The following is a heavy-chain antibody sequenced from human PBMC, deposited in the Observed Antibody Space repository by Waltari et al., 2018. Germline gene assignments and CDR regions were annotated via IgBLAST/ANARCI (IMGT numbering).Heavy chain of an antibody. CDR1: GFTFSDYD. Sequence: EVQLLDSGGGLVQPGGSLRLSCAASGFTFSDYDMSWVRQAPGKGLEWVSFISSNPTNTNSADSVKGRFTISRDNSKSTLFLQMNSLRAEDTALYYCAKSKFLTGDGYDYWGQGTLVTVSS. CDR2: ISSNPTNT. J-gene: IGHJ4*02. CDR3: AKSKFLTGDGYDY. D-gene: IGHD1-20*01. V-gene: IGHV3-23*01.